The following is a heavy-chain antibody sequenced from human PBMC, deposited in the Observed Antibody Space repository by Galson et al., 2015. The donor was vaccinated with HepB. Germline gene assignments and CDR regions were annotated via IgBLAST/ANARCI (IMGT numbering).Heavy chain of an antibody. D-gene: IGHD6-19*01. CDR2: ITPSGDNT. CDR3: AKVFPEKTDGWYRQALYYFDS. V-gene: IGHV3-23*01. CDR1: GFTFSYYA. Sequence: SLRLSCAASGFTFSYYAMAWVRQAPGKGLEWISAITPSGDNTYSADSMKGRVFISRDTSPNTAFLQMNSLRADDTAIYFCAKVFPEKTDGWYRQALYYFDSWGQGTRVTVSS. J-gene: IGHJ4*02.